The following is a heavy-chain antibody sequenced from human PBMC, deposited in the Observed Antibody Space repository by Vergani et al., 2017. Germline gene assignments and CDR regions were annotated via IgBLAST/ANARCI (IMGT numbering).Heavy chain of an antibody. CDR1: GLTFNQYG. V-gene: IGHV3-33*01. D-gene: IGHD1-14*01. CDR2: TWYDGNNK. J-gene: IGHJ5*02. CDR3: ARDLRLLYNRFDP. Sequence: QVQVVESGGGVVQPGRSLRLFCAASGLTFNQYGMHWVRQAPCKGLEWVAVTWYDGNNKQYADSVKGRFTISRDNSKSTMYLQMNSLRDEDTGVYYCARDLRLLYNRFDPWGQGTLVTVSS.